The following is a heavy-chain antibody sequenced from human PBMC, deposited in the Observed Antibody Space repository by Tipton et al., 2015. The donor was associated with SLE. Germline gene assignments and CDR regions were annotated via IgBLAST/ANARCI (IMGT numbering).Heavy chain of an antibody. CDR2: IYHSGST. CDR3: AREVVYDYVWGDLWYFDL. Sequence: LRLSCAVSGYSISSGYYWGWIRQPPGKGLEWIGSIYHSGSTYYNPSLKSRVTISVDTSKNQFSLKLSSVTAADTAVYYCAREVVYDYVWGDLWYFDLWGRGNLVTVSS. V-gene: IGHV4-38-2*02. D-gene: IGHD3-16*01. J-gene: IGHJ2*01. CDR1: GYSISSGYY.